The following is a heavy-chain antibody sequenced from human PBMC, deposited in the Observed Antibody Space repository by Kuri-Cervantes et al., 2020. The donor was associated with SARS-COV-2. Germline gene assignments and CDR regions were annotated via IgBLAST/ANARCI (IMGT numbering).Heavy chain of an antibody. D-gene: IGHD6-19*01. CDR3: ALGVAVAGTGYFQH. V-gene: IGHV4-34*01. CDR1: GGSFSGYY. Sequence: GSLRLSCAVYGGSFSGYYWSWIRQPPGKGLEWIGEINHSGSTNYNPSLKSRVTISVDTSKNQFSLKLSSVTAADTAVYYSALGVAVAGTGYFQHWGQGTLVTVSS. CDR2: INHSGST. J-gene: IGHJ1*01.